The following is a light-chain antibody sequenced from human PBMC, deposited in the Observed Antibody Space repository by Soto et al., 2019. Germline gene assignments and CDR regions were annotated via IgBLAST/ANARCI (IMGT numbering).Light chain of an antibody. V-gene: IGKV3-15*01. J-gene: IGKJ1*01. CDR3: QQYSSWLWT. CDR2: GAS. Sequence: IGMTQSPATLCVSPGERANLSCRASQSVGTKLAWYQQTPGQAPRLLIYGASNRATGVPARISGSVSGTEFTLTIASLQSEDFAIYYCQQYSSWLWTLGQGTKVDIK. CDR1: QSVGTK.